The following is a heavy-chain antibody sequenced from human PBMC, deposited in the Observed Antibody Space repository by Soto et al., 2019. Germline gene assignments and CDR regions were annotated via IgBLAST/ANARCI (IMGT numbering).Heavy chain of an antibody. J-gene: IGHJ6*02. V-gene: IGHV1-2*04. CDR1: GYTFTGYY. Sequence: ASVKVSCKASGYTFTGYYMHWVRQAPGQGLEWMGWINPNSGGTNYAQKFQGWVTMTRDTSISTAYMELSRLRSDDTAVYYCARDLNPQPSLMDVWGQGTTVTVSS. D-gene: IGHD2-2*01. CDR3: ARDLNPQPSLMDV. CDR2: INPNSGGT.